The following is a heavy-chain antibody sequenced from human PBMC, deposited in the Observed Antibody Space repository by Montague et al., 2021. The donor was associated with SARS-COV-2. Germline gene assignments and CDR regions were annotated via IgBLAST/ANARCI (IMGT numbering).Heavy chain of an antibody. V-gene: IGHV4-39*07. D-gene: IGHD2-15*01. Sequence: SETLSLTCTVSGGSISSSSYYRGWIRQPPGKGLEWIGSIYYSGSTYYNPSLKSRVTISVDTSKNQFSLKLSSVTAADTAVYYCARAPPGYWGVVVVVAANFDYGGQGTLVPVSS. J-gene: IGHJ4*02. CDR1: GGSISSSSYY. CDR3: ARAPPGYWGVVVVVAANFDY. CDR2: IYYSGST.